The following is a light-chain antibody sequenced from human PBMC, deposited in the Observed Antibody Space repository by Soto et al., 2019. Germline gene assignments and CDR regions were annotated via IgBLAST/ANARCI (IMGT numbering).Light chain of an antibody. J-gene: IGLJ3*02. CDR2: STN. Sequence: QTVVTQEPSFSVSPGGTVTLTCGLNSGSVSTSYYPSWYQQTPGQAPRTLIYSTNIRSSGVPDRFSGSILGNKAALTITGAQADDESDYYCVLYMGSGIRVFGGGTKLTVL. CDR3: VLYMGSGIRV. V-gene: IGLV8-61*01. CDR1: SGSVSTSYY.